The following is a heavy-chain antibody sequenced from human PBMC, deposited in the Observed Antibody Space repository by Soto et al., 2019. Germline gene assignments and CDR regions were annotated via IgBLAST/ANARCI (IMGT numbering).Heavy chain of an antibody. V-gene: IGHV3-21*01. J-gene: IGHJ4*02. D-gene: IGHD3-3*01. CDR3: ARGIDFWSGFYPNFDY. Sequence: GGSLRLSCAASGFTFSSYSMNWVRQAPGRGLEWVSSISSSSSYIYYADSVKGRFTISRDNAKNSLYLQMNSLRAEDTAVYYCARGIDFWSGFYPNFDYWGQGTLVTVSS. CDR2: ISSSSSYI. CDR1: GFTFSSYS.